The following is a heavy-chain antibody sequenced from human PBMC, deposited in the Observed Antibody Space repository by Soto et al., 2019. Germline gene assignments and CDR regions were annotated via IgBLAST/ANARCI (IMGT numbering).Heavy chain of an antibody. V-gene: IGHV1-18*04. CDR3: ERERGYNWNPQRSAGGDWFDP. CDR2: INGYNGNT. J-gene: IGHJ5*02. Sequence: QAQLVQSGAEVKKPGASVKVSCKASGYTFASFGITWVRQAPGQWLEWMGWINGYNGNTNYAQKVQGRVIMTTDTSTSTASVELRSLRSDDTAVYYCERERGYNWNPQRSAGGDWFDPWGQGTLVTVSS. D-gene: IGHD1-20*01. CDR1: GYTFASFG.